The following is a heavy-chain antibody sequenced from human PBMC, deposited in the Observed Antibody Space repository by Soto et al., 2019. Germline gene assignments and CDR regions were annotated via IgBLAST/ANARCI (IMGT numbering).Heavy chain of an antibody. CDR1: GGSISSSSYY. V-gene: IGHV4-39*01. J-gene: IGHJ5*02. Sequence: PSETLSLTCTVSGGSISSSSYYWGWIRQPPGKGLEWIGSIYYSGSTYYNPSLKSRVTISVDTSKNQFSLKLSSVTAADTTVYYCARATIPETHWFDPWGQGTLVTVSS. CDR3: ARATIPETHWFDP. CDR2: IYYSGST. D-gene: IGHD5-12*01.